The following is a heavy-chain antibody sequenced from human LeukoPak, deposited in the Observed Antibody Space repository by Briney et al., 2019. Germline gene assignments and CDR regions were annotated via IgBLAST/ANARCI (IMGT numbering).Heavy chain of an antibody. V-gene: IGHV1-18*01. CDR3: ARLTRPIAAAGTRRYYFDY. Sequence: ASVKVSCKASGYTFTSYGISWVRQAPGQGLEWMGWISAYNGNTNYAQKLQGRVTMTTDTSTSTAYMELRSLRSDDTAVYYCARLTRPIAAAGTRRYYFDYWGQGTLVTVSS. J-gene: IGHJ4*02. D-gene: IGHD6-13*01. CDR2: ISAYNGNT. CDR1: GYTFTSYG.